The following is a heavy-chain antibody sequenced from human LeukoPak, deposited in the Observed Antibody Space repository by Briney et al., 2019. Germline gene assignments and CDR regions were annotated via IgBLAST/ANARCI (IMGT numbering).Heavy chain of an antibody. CDR3: ARGQKGAILANCSSTSCQTLDP. D-gene: IGHD2-2*01. Sequence: PSETLSLTCAVYGGSFNGYYWSWIRQPPGKGLEWIGEINHSGSTNYNPSLKSRVTISVDTSKNQFSLKLSSVTAADTAVYYCARGQKGAILANCSSTSCQTLDPWGQGTLVTVSS. CDR2: INHSGST. V-gene: IGHV4-34*01. CDR1: GGSFNGYY. J-gene: IGHJ5*02.